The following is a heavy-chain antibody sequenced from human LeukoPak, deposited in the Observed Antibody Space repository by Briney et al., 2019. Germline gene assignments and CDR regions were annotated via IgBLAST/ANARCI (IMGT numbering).Heavy chain of an antibody. D-gene: IGHD3-10*01. CDR3: AKSYYGSGSPDPFRFDP. CDR2: ISYDGSNK. J-gene: IGHJ5*02. Sequence: PGGSLRLSCAASGFTFSSYGMHWVRQAPGKGLEWVAVISYDGSNKYYADSVKGRFTISRDNSKNTLYLQMNSLRAEDTAVYYCAKSYYGSGSPDPFRFDPWGQGTLVTVSS. V-gene: IGHV3-30*18. CDR1: GFTFSSYG.